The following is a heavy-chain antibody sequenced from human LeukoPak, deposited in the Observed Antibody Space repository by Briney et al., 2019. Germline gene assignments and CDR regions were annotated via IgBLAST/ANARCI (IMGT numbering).Heavy chain of an antibody. CDR3: TTIGQYYYGSGSLYYGMDV. J-gene: IGHJ6*02. CDR1: GFTFSNAW. V-gene: IGHV3-15*01. Sequence: GGSLRLSCAASGFTFSNAWMSWVRQAPGKGLEWVGRIKSKTDGGTTDYAAPVKGRFTISRDDSKNTLYLQMNSLKTEDTAVYYCTTIGQYYYGSGSLYYGMDVWGQGTTVTVSS. CDR2: IKSKTDGGTT. D-gene: IGHD3-10*01.